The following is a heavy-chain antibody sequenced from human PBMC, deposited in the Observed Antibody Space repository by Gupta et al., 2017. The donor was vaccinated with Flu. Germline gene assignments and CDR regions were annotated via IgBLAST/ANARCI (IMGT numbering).Heavy chain of an antibody. CDR2: IYYSGFT. CDR3: ARAEGVSFYGFDV. Sequence: QVQLQESGPGLVKASQTLSLTCTVSGGSISSGGYYWSWIRQHPGKGLEWIGYIYYSGFTHYTPSLKSRISMSLDTSKNQFSLKLSPVAAADTAVYYCARAEGVSFYGFDVWGQGTTVAVSS. CDR1: GGSISSGGYY. J-gene: IGHJ6*02. D-gene: IGHD3-16*01. V-gene: IGHV4-31*02.